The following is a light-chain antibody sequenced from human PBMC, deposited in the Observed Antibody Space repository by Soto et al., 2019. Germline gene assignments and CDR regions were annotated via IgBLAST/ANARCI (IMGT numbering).Light chain of an antibody. CDR2: AAS. CDR1: EAIRGD. J-gene: IGKJ1*01. V-gene: IGKV1-17*01. CDR3: QQYKSYPMT. Sequence: IQMTQSPSSLSASVGDTITITCRASEAIRGDLGWYQQKPGKAPKLLIYAASSLQSGVPSKFSGSGSGTDFTLTISSLQPEDFATYYCQQYKSYPMTFGQGTKVEIK.